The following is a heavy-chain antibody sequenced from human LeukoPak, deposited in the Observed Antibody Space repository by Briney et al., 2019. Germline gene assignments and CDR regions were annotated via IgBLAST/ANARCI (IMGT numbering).Heavy chain of an antibody. CDR2: IRYDGSNK. Sequence: GGSLRLSCAASGFTFSSYGMHWVRQAPGKGLEWVAFIRYDGSNKYYADSVKGRFTISRDNSKNTLYLQMNSLRAEDTALYYCAKAHIAAADYYYMDVWGKGTTVTVSS. V-gene: IGHV3-30*02. CDR1: GFTFSSYG. CDR3: AKAHIAAADYYYMDV. D-gene: IGHD6-13*01. J-gene: IGHJ6*03.